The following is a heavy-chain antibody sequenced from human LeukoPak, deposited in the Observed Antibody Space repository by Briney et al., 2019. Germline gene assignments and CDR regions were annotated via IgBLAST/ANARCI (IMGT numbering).Heavy chain of an antibody. V-gene: IGHV1-46*01. CDR3: ARGFLEWLSHYYYGMDV. J-gene: IGHJ6*02. Sequence: ASVKVSCKASGYTFTSYYMHWVRQAPGQGLEWMGIINPSGGSTSYAQKFQGRVTMTRDTSTSTVYMELSSLRSEDTAVYYCARGFLEWLSHYYYGMDVWGQGTTVTVSS. D-gene: IGHD3-3*01. CDR1: GYTFTSYY. CDR2: INPSGGST.